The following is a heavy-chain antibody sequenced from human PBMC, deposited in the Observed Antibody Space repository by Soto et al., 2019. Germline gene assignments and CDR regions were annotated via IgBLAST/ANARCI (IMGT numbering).Heavy chain of an antibody. V-gene: IGHV4-39*01. CDR3: AKADRLKLYCSSTSCYLRRWYYYGMDV. CDR1: GGSISSSSYY. J-gene: IGHJ6*02. CDR2: IYYSGST. D-gene: IGHD2-2*01. Sequence: SETLSLTCTVSGGSISSSSYYWGWIRQPPGKGLEWIGSIYYSGSTYYNPSLKSRVTISVDTSKNQFSLKLSSVTAADTAVYYCAKADRLKLYCSSTSCYLRRWYYYGMDVWGQGTTVTVSS.